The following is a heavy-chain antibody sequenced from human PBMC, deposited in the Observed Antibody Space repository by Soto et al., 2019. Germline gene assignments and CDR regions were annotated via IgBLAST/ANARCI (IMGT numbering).Heavy chain of an antibody. CDR3: ASLSSSYGVDTAMVTDY. Sequence: SETLSLTCTVSGGSISSYYWSWIRQPPGKGLEWIGYIYYSGSTNYNPSLKSRVTISVDTSKNQFSLKLSSVTAADTAVYYCASLSSSYGVDTAMVTDYWGQGTLVTVSS. CDR1: GGSISSYY. V-gene: IGHV4-59*01. J-gene: IGHJ4*02. D-gene: IGHD5-18*01. CDR2: IYYSGST.